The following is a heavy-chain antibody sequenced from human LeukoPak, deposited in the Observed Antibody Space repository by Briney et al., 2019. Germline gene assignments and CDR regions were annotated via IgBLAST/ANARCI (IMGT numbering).Heavy chain of an antibody. Sequence: GGSLRLSCAASGFTFSNYAIHWVRQAPGKGLEWVAFISYDRSNKHYADSVKGRFTISRDNSKNTLYLQMNSLRPEDTAVYYCARARFGYNRGPFDYWGQGILVTVSS. V-gene: IGHV3-30-3*01. D-gene: IGHD5-24*01. CDR1: GFTFSNYA. CDR2: ISYDRSNK. CDR3: ARARFGYNRGPFDY. J-gene: IGHJ4*02.